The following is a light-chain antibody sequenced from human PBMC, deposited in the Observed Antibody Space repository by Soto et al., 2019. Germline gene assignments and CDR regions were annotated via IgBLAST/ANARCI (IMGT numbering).Light chain of an antibody. CDR1: HSISSN. CDR2: GAS. J-gene: IGKJ1*01. Sequence: EIVVTQSPATLSVSPGKRVILSCGASHSISSNFAWYQQKPGQTPRLLIFGASARATGVPARFSGSGSGTECTLTISSLQSEDFEVYYCQQYNNWPLTFGQGTKVDI. V-gene: IGKV3-15*01. CDR3: QQYNNWPLT.